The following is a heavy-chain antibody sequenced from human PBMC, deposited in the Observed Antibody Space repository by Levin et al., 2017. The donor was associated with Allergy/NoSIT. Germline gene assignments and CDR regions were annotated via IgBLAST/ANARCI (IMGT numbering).Heavy chain of an antibody. J-gene: IGHJ4*02. CDR1: GYTFTGYY. CDR3: ARDSSGWYPWYFDY. Sequence: GESLKISCKASGYTFTGYYMHWVRQAPGQGLEWMGWINPNSGGTNYAQKFQGRVTMTRDTSISTAYMELSRLRSDDTAVYYCARDSSGWYPWYFDYWGQGTLVTVSS. D-gene: IGHD6-19*01. CDR2: INPNSGGT. V-gene: IGHV1-2*02.